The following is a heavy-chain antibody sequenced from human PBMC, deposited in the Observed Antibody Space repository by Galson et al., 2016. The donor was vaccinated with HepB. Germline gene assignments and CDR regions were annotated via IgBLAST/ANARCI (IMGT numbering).Heavy chain of an antibody. CDR1: GFTFSSYA. V-gene: IGHV3-23*01. Sequence: SLRLSCAASGFTFSSYAMSWVRQAPGKGLKRVSAISGPGWSTFYADSVKGRFTISRDNSKNTLYLEMNSLRADDTAVYYCAKDHGGSGWYDYFDDWGQGTLVTVSS. CDR2: ISGPGWST. D-gene: IGHD6-19*01. CDR3: AKDHGGSGWYDYFDD. J-gene: IGHJ4*02.